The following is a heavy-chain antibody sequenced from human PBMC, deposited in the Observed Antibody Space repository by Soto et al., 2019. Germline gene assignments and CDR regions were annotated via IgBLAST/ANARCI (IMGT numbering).Heavy chain of an antibody. Sequence: GASVKVSCKASGGTFSRYSITWVRQAPGHGLEWIGGIIPIFGIASYAQKFQGRVTITADESTSTAYMELSSLRPEGTAVYYCAAVVGGDIYGSARHWGPGTLVTVSS. J-gene: IGHJ4*02. V-gene: IGHV1-69*13. D-gene: IGHD4-17*01. CDR1: GGTFSRYS. CDR2: IIPIFGIA. CDR3: AAVVGGDIYGSARH.